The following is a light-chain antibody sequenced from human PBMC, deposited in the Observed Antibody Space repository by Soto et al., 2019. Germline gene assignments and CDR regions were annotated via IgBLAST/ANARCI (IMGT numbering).Light chain of an antibody. V-gene: IGLV6-57*02. J-gene: IGLJ2*01. Sequence: NFMLTQPHSVSDSPGKTVTISCTDNTGTIASNYVQWYQQRPGSAPTLVIYEDTQRPSGVPDRFSGSIDNSSKSASLTISGLTTEDEADYYCQSYDSRNVVFGGGTTVTVL. CDR3: QSYDSRNVV. CDR2: EDT. CDR1: TGTIASNY.